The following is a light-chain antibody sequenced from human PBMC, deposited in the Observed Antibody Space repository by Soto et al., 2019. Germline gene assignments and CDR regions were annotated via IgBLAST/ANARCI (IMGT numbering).Light chain of an antibody. CDR1: QSVSRF. J-gene: IGKJ2*02. V-gene: IGKV3-15*01. CDR2: DTS. CDR3: QQYDNWPPWT. Sequence: DIVMTQSPATLSVSPGERVTLSCRASQSVSRFLAWSQQRPGQAPRLLIYDTSTRATGVPARFSCSGSGTEFSLTISIRQSEDFAVYYCQQYDNWPPWTFGQGTKLEVK.